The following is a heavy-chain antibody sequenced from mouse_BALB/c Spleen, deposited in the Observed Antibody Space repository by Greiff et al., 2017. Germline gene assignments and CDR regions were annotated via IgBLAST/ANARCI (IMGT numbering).Heavy chain of an antibody. D-gene: IGHD2-4*01. CDR1: GFTFSSYG. J-gene: IGHJ4*01. Sequence: EVQLVESGGDLVKPGGSLKLSCAASGFTFSSYGMSWVRQTPDKRLEWVATISSGGSYTYYPDSVKGRFTISRDNAKNTLYLQMSSLKSEDTAMYYCARPRATMITTDAMDYWGKGTSVTVSS. V-gene: IGHV5-6*01. CDR3: ARPRATMITTDAMDY. CDR2: ISSGGSYT.